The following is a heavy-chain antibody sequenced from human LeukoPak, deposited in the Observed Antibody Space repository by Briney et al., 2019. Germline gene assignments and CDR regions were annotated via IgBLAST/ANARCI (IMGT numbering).Heavy chain of an antibody. CDR3: AKGGPIAAPPDY. CDR2: ISWNSGSI. Sequence: PGRXXXLXXAASGFTFDDXAXXWVRQAPGKXXXXVSGISWNSGSIGYADSVKGRFTISRDNAKNSLYLQMNSLRTEDTALYYCAKGGPIAAPPDYWGQGTLVTVSS. CDR1: GFTFDDXA. D-gene: IGHD6-25*01. V-gene: IGHV3-9*01. J-gene: IGHJ4*02.